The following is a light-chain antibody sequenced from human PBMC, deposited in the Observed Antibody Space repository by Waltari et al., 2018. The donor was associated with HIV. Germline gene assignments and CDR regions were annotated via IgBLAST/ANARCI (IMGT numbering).Light chain of an antibody. V-gene: IGKV3-11*01. J-gene: IGKJ4*01. CDR1: QSVSSL. Sequence: ENVLTQSPATLSLSPGERATLSCRASQSVSSLLAWYQQKPGQAPRLLIYDASNRATGIPPRFSGSGSGTDFTLSISSLEPEDFAVYYCQQRSSWPLTFCGGTKVEIK. CDR2: DAS. CDR3: QQRSSWPLT.